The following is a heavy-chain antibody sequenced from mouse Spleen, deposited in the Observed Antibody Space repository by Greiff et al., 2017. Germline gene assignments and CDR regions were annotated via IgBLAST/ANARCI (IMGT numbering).Heavy chain of an antibody. CDR2: IYPRSGNT. V-gene: IGHV1-81*01. J-gene: IGHJ1*01. CDR3: ARSRRSDDYDWYFDV. CDR1: GYIFTSYG. Sequence: QVQLQQSGAELARPGASVKLSCKASGYIFTSYGISWVKQRTGQGLEWIGEIYPRSGNTYYNEKFKGKATLTADKSSSTAYMELRSLTSEDSAVYFCARSRRSDDYDWYFDVWGAGTTVTVSS. D-gene: IGHD2-4*01.